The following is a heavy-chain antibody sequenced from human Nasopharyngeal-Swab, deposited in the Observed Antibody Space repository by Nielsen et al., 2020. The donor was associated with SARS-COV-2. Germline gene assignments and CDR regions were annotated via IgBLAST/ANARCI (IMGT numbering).Heavy chain of an antibody. V-gene: IGHV4-34*01. CDR3: ARGFRTYYGSESYSVLPSAWFDP. CDR1: GGSFSGYY. D-gene: IGHD3-10*01. J-gene: IGHJ5*02. Sequence: SETLSLTCAVYGGSFSGYYWSWIRQPPGKGLEWIGEINHSGSTNYNPSLKSRVTISVDTSKNQFSLKLSSVTAADTAVYYCARGFRTYYGSESYSVLPSAWFDPWGQGTLVTVSS. CDR2: INHSGST.